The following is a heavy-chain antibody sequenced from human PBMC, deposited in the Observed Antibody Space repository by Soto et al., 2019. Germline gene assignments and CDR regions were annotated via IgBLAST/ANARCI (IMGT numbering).Heavy chain of an antibody. CDR2: ISGSASDT. V-gene: IGHV3-23*01. J-gene: IGHJ2*01. CDR1: GFTFTDYA. CDR3: AKDRMRSDYGLDWYFDL. D-gene: IGHD4-17*01. Sequence: PGGSLRLSCAASGFTFTDYALSWVRQAPGKGLEWVAAISGSASDTNYADSVRGRFTVSRDNSKNTIYLRMDDLTPEDTALYYCAKDRMRSDYGLDWYFDLWGRGTLVTVSS.